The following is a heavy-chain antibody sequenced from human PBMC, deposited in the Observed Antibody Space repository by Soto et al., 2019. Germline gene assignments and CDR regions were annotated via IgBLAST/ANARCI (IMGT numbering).Heavy chain of an antibody. CDR3: AKGPPRVMASVAN. D-gene: IGHD2-21*01. Sequence: EVQLFESGGGLVQPGGSQRLSCVASGFNFSNYAMAWVRQVPGKGLEWVSLASVSGNTTYYADSVKGRFTISRDNSQTPLYLTMHRLRAEDTALYFCAKGPPRVMASVANWGQGNLVTVSS. V-gene: IGHV3-23*01. CDR2: ASVSGNTT. J-gene: IGHJ4*02. CDR1: GFNFSNYA.